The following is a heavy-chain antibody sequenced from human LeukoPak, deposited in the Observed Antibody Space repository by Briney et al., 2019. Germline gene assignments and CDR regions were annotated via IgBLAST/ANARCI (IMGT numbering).Heavy chain of an antibody. J-gene: IGHJ5*02. V-gene: IGHV4-4*07. D-gene: IGHD3-10*01. CDR1: GGSISSYY. CDR2: IYSSGST. CDR3: GRDPSSFGGRFDP. Sequence: SETLSLTCTVSGGSISSYYWNWIRQPAGKGLEWIGRIYSSGSTNYNPSLKRRVTMSVDTSKNQVSLKLSFVTAADTGVYYWGRDPSSFGGRFDPWGQGTLVAVSS.